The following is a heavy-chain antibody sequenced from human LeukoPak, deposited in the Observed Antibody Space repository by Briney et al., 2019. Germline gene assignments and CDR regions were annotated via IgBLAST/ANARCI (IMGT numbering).Heavy chain of an antibody. CDR3: ARDPALRLGSEGYAFDI. V-gene: IGHV3-21*01. J-gene: IGHJ3*02. CDR1: GFTFSSYS. Sequence: PGGSLRLSCAASGFTFSSYSMNWVRQAPGKGLEWVSSISSSSSYIYYADSVKGRFTISRDNAKNSLYLQMNSLRAEDTAVYYCARDPALRLGSEGYAFDIWGQGTMVTVSS. CDR2: ISSSSSYI. D-gene: IGHD2-21*01.